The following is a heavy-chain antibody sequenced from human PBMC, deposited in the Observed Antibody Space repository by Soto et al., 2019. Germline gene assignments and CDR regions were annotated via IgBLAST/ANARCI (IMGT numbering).Heavy chain of an antibody. CDR3: AGDRGYYYGSGSYGYYYGMDV. V-gene: IGHV3-30-3*01. Sequence: PLGSLRLSCAASGFTVRSYAMHCVRQAPGKGLEWVAVISYDGSNKYYADSVKGRFTISRDNSKNTLDLQMNSLRTEDTAVYYCAGDRGYYYGSGSYGYYYGMDVWGEGTTVTVPS. J-gene: IGHJ6*02. CDR2: ISYDGSNK. CDR1: GFTVRSYA. D-gene: IGHD3-10*01.